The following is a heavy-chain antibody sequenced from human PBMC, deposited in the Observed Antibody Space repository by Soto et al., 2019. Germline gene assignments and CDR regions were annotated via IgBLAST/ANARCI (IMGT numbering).Heavy chain of an antibody. J-gene: IGHJ6*02. CDR2: INPNSGGT. D-gene: IGHD3-3*01. CDR3: ARDLVTIFGVVITRGYYYYGMDV. Sequence: ASVKVSCKASGYTFTGYYMHWARQAPGQGLEWMGWINPNSGGTNYAQKFQGRVTMTRDTSISTAYMELSRLRSDDTAVYYCARDLVTIFGVVITRGYYYYGMDVWGQGTTVTVSS. CDR1: GYTFTGYY. V-gene: IGHV1-2*02.